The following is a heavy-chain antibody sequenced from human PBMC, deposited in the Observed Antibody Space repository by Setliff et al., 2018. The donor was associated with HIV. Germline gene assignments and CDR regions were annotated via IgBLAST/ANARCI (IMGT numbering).Heavy chain of an antibody. CDR1: GGSFSDYY. V-gene: IGHV4-34*01. CDR2: VNHSGST. J-gene: IGHJ4*02. CDR3: ARGIHIVDY. D-gene: IGHD2-15*01. Sequence: SETLSLTCAVYGGSFSDYYWSWVRQPPGKGLEWIGEVNHSGSTNYNPSLKSRVTISVDTSKNQFSLKLSSVTAADTAVYYCARGIHIVDYWGQGTLVTVSS.